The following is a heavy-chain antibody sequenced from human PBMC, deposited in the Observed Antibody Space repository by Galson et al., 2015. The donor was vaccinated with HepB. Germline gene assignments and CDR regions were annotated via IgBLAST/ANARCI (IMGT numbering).Heavy chain of an antibody. V-gene: IGHV3-30*02. J-gene: IGHJ4*02. Sequence: SLRLSCAASGFTFSSYGMHWVRQAPGKGLEWVAFIRYDGSNKYYADSVKGRFTISRDNSKNTLYLQMNSLRAEDTAVYYCAKGVIAAAGHTHLGYYFDYWGQGTLVTVSS. D-gene: IGHD6-13*01. CDR1: GFTFSSYG. CDR3: AKGVIAAAGHTHLGYYFDY. CDR2: IRYDGSNK.